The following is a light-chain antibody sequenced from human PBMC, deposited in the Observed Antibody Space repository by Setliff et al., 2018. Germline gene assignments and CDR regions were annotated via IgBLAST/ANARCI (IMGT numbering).Light chain of an antibody. V-gene: IGLV1-44*01. Sequence: QSVLAQPPSASGTPGQRVTISCSGSSSNIGSHSVSWYQQLPGTAPKLLIYKNSQRSSGVPDRFSGSKSGTSASLAISGLQSEDEADYYCQSYDSSLSALYVFGTGTKVTVL. J-gene: IGLJ1*01. CDR2: KNS. CDR1: SSNIGSHS. CDR3: QSYDSSLSALYV.